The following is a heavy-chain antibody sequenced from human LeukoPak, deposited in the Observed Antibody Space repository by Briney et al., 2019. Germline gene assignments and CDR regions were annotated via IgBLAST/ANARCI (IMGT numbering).Heavy chain of an antibody. J-gene: IGHJ6*01. Sequence: GASVTVSFKSSLGTLISYAISGVRQAPGQGVEWMGRIIPILGIANYAQKFQGRVTITADKPTSTAYMALSSLRSKDTGLSCRASQVRESYCSSTSCQATDVGGQGTTVTVSS. CDR3: ASQVRESYCSSTSCQATDV. CDR2: IIPILGIA. D-gene: IGHD2-2*01. V-gene: IGHV1-69*04. CDR1: LGTLISYA.